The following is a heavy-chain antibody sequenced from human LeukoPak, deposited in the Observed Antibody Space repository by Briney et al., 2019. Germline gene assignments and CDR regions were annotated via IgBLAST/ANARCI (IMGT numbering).Heavy chain of an antibody. CDR3: ARCPYSFGFAPPQY. V-gene: IGHV4-34*01. Sequence: SETLSLTCAVYGGSFSGYYWSWIRQPPGKGLEWIGEINHSGSTNYNPSLKSRVTISVDTSKNQFSLKLSSVTAADTAVYYCARCPYSFGFAPPQYWGQGTLVTVSS. J-gene: IGHJ4*02. CDR1: GGSFSGYY. D-gene: IGHD5-18*01. CDR2: INHSGST.